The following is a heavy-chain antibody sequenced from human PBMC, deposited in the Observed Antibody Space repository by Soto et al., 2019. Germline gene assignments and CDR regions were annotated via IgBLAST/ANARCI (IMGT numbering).Heavy chain of an antibody. CDR1: GYTFTSYY. CDR2: INPSGGST. Sequence: GASVKVTCKASGYTFTSYYRHWVRQAPGQGLEWMGIINPSGGSTSYAQKFQGRVTMTRDTSTSTVYMELSSLRSEDTAVYYCARGGMATIGLDYWGQGTLVTVSS. CDR3: ARGGMATIGLDY. D-gene: IGHD5-12*01. V-gene: IGHV1-46*01. J-gene: IGHJ4*02.